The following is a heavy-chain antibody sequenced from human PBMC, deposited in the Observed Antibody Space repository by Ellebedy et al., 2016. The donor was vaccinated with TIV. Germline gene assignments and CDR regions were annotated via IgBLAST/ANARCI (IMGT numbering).Heavy chain of an antibody. CDR2: ISISSSMI. Sequence: GESLKISCAASGFTFDSYEMNWVRQAPGKGLEWVSYISISSSMIYYADSVKGRFTISRDNAKNSLYLQMNSLRAEDTALYYCARGSTVTIEASWFDPWGQGTLVTVSS. CDR1: GFTFDSYE. D-gene: IGHD4-17*01. V-gene: IGHV3-48*03. J-gene: IGHJ5*02. CDR3: ARGSTVTIEASWFDP.